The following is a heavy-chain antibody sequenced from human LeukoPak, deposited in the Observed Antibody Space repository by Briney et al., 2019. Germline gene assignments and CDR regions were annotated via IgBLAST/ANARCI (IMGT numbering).Heavy chain of an antibody. CDR2: IIPIFGIA. D-gene: IGHD2-8*01. CDR3: ASPRRNIVLTGYYGMDV. CDR1: GGTFSSYA. Sequence: SVTVSFKASGGTFSSYAISWVRQAHGQGLGWMGRIIPIFGIANYAQKFQGRVTITADKSTSTAYMELSSLRSEDTAVYYCASPRRNIVLTGYYGMDVWGQGTTVTVSS. J-gene: IGHJ6*02. V-gene: IGHV1-69*04.